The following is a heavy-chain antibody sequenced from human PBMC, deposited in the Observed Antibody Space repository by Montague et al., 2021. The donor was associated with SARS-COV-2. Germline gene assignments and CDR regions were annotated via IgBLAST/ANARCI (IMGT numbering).Heavy chain of an antibody. J-gene: IGHJ4*02. CDR3: ARGGLAGGNYDIWSFSYTSPLDY. V-gene: IGHV4-34*01. D-gene: IGHD3-3*01. CDR2: INHRGST. CDR1: GGTFSAHS. Sequence: SETLSLTCAVYGGTFSAHSWSWVRQSPGKGLEWIGVINHRGSTTYMSSLKSRVTMPVDTSKNQFSLKLSSVTAADTAIYYCARGGLAGGNYDIWSFSYTSPLDYWGQGTLVTVSS.